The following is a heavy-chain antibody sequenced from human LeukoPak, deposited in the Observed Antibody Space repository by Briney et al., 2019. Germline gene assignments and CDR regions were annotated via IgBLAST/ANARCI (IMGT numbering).Heavy chain of an antibody. CDR3: ARRVDY. CDR2: INHSGST. Sequence: SETLSLTCAVYGGSFSGYYWNWIRQPPGKGLEWLGEINHSGSTNYNPSLKSRHTISIDTSKNQFFLKLTSVTAADTAVYYCARRVDYWGQGTLVTVSS. J-gene: IGHJ4*02. V-gene: IGHV4-34*01. CDR1: GGSFSGYY.